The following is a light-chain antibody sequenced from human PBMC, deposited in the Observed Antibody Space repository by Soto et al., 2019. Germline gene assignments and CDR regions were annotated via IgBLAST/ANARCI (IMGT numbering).Light chain of an antibody. J-gene: IGLJ2*01. Sequence: QSALTQPASVSGSPGQSITLSCTGTSSDVGGYHYVSWYQQHPGKAPKLMIYEVTNRPTGVSNRFSASKSGNTASLTISGLQAEDEAHYYCSSYTTTYTVVFGGGTKVTVL. CDR2: EVT. CDR1: SSDVGGYHY. V-gene: IGLV2-14*01. CDR3: SSYTTTYTVV.